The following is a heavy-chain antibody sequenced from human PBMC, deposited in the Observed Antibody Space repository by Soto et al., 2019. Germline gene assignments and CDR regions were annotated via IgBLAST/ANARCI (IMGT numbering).Heavy chain of an antibody. CDR3: AKERTKKYYDFWSGYVIPDFDY. J-gene: IGHJ4*02. Sequence: QVQLVESGGGVVQPGRSLRLSCAASGFTFSSYGMHWVRQAPGKGLEWVAVISYDGSNKYYADSVKGRFTISRDNSKNTLYLQINSLRAEDTAVYYCAKERTKKYYDFWSGYVIPDFDYWGQGTLVTVSS. D-gene: IGHD3-3*01. CDR2: ISYDGSNK. CDR1: GFTFSSYG. V-gene: IGHV3-30*18.